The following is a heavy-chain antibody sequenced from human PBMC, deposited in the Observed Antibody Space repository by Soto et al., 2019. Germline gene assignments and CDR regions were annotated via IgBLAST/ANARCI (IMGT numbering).Heavy chain of an antibody. Sequence: EVQLVESGGGLVQPGGSLRLSCAASGFTFSSYWMHWVRQAPGKGLVWVSRINSDGSSTSYADSVKGRFTISRDNAKNTLYLQMNSPRAEDTAVYYCARAPHSSSLPDYYYYGMDVWGQGTTVTVSS. CDR1: GFTFSSYW. D-gene: IGHD6-13*01. CDR2: INSDGSST. J-gene: IGHJ6*02. V-gene: IGHV3-74*01. CDR3: ARAPHSSSLPDYYYYGMDV.